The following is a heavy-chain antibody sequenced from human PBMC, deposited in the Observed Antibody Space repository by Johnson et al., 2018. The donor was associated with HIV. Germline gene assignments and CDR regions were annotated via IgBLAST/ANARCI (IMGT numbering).Heavy chain of an antibody. D-gene: IGHD1-7*01. CDR3: ARDMVQLELLGAFDI. CDR1: GFTFFDYY. V-gene: IGHV3-66*01. CDR2: LYAGGPT. Sequence: VQLVESGGGLVQPGGSLRLSCAAFGFTFFDYYMNWVRQAPGKGLEWVSALYAGGPTYYADSVEGRFTISRDSSKNTVYLQMNSLRAEDTAMYYCARDMVQLELLGAFDIWGQGTMVTVSS. J-gene: IGHJ3*02.